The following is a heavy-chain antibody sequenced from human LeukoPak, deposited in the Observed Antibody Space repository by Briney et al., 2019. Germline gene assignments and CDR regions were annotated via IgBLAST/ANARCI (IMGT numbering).Heavy chain of an antibody. CDR2: IYYSGST. V-gene: IGHV4-59*01. D-gene: IGHD4-17*01. CDR1: GGSISSYY. CDR3: ARDSTVINGYGMDV. Sequence: SETLSLTCTVSGGSISSYYWSWIRQPPGKGLEWIGYIYYSGSTNYNPSLKSRVTISVDTSKNQFSLKLSSVTAADTAVYYCARDSTVINGYGMDVWGRGTTVTVSS. J-gene: IGHJ6*02.